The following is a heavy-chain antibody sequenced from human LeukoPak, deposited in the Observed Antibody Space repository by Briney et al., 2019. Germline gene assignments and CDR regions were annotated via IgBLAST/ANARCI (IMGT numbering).Heavy chain of an antibody. J-gene: IGHJ4*02. D-gene: IGHD3-22*01. CDR1: GLTFSSYW. V-gene: IGHV3-74*01. CDR2: IDPDGSRT. Sequence: GSLRLSCAASGLTFSSYWMHWVRQAPGKGLVWVSRIDPDGSRTSYADSVKGRFTISRDNAKNTRYLQMNSLRAEDTAVYYCARETYYYDSSGYPSDYWGQGTLVTVSS. CDR3: ARETYYYDSSGYPSDY.